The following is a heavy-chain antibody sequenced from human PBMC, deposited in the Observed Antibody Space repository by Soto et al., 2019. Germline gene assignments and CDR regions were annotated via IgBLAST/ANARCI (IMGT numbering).Heavy chain of an antibody. CDR3: AKNADFWSWGMDV. J-gene: IGHJ6*02. Sequence: PGESLKISCKGSGYSFTSYWISWVRQMPGKGLEWMGRIDPSDSYTNYSPSFQGHVTISADKSISTAYLQMNSLRAEDTAVYYCAKNADFWSWGMDVWGQGTTVTVSS. CDR2: IDPSDSYT. D-gene: IGHD3-3*01. CDR1: GYSFTSYW. V-gene: IGHV5-10-1*01.